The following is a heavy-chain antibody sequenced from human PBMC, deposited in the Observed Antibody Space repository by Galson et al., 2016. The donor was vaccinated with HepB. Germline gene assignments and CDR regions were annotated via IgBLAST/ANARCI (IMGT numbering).Heavy chain of an antibody. CDR2: ISGSGGST. CDR3: ARVFGADYGGIWYSDL. CDR1: GFTFSSYA. D-gene: IGHD4-23*01. Sequence: SLRLSCAASGFTFSSYAMSWVRQAPGKGLEWVSAISGSGGSTYYADSVKGRFTISRDNSKNSVYLQMTSLRAEDTALYYCARVFGADYGGIWYSDLWGRGTLVTVSS. V-gene: IGHV3-23*01. J-gene: IGHJ2*01.